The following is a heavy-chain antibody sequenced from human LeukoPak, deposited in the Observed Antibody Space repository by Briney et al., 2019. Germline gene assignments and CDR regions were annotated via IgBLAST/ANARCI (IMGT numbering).Heavy chain of an antibody. J-gene: IGHJ4*02. CDR2: IRSKANSYAT. CDR3: TGPGAQGLAHDY. CDR1: GFTFSGSA. D-gene: IGHD6-19*01. Sequence: GGSLRLSCAASGFTFSGSAMHWVRQASGKGLEWVGRIRSKANSYATAYAASVKGRFTISRDDSKNTAYLQMNRLKTEDTAVYYCTGPGAQGLAHDYWGQGTLVTVSS. V-gene: IGHV3-73*01.